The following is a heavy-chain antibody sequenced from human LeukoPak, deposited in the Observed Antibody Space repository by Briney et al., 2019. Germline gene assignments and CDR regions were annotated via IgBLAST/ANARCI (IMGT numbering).Heavy chain of an antibody. D-gene: IGHD2-2*01. CDR3: AKDSFSSTSCLFDY. Sequence: GGSLRLSCAASGFTFSSYSMNWVRQAPGKGLEWVSYISSSSSTIYYADSVKGRFTISRDNAKNSLYLQMNSLRAEDTAVYYCAKDSFSSTSCLFDYWGQGTLVTVSS. J-gene: IGHJ4*02. CDR2: ISSSSSTI. CDR1: GFTFSSYS. V-gene: IGHV3-48*01.